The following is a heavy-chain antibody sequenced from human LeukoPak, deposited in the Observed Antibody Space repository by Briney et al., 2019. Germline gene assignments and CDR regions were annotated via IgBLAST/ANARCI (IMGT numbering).Heavy chain of an antibody. J-gene: IGHJ4*02. CDR1: GFTFSSYG. V-gene: IGHV3-23*01. Sequence: GGTLRLSCAASGFTFSSYGMSWVRQAPGKGLEWVSAISGSGGSTYYADSVKGRFTISRDNSKNTLYLQMNSLRAEDTAVYYCARGSGSYYGGSLDYWGQGTLVTVSS. CDR2: ISGSGGST. D-gene: IGHD1-26*01. CDR3: ARGSGSYYGGSLDY.